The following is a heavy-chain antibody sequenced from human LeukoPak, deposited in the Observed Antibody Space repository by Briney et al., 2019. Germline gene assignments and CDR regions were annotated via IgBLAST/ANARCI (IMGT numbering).Heavy chain of an antibody. CDR2: IKSDGRTT. CDR3: ATQYSGGWGRVFSLDYYYYMDV. J-gene: IGHJ6*03. D-gene: IGHD6-19*01. Sequence: PGGSLRLSCAASGLTFSNYWMHWVRQAPGKGLVWVSRIKSDGRTTSYADSVKGRFTISRDNAKNSLYLQMNSLRAEDTAVYYCATQYSGGWGRVFSLDYYYYMDVWGKGTTVTVSS. V-gene: IGHV3-74*01. CDR1: GLTFSNYW.